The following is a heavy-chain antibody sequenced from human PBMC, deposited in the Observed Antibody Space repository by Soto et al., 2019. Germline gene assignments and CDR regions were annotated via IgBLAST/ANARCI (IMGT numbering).Heavy chain of an antibody. V-gene: IGHV3-21*01. J-gene: IGHJ6*03. D-gene: IGHD2-2*01. Sequence: GGSLRLSCAASGFTFSSYSMNWVRQAPGKGLEWVSSISSSSSYIYYADSVKGRFTISRDNAKNSLYLQMNSLRAEDTAVYYCARDDPVPAVFRLNYYYYMDVWGKGTTVTVSS. CDR1: GFTFSSYS. CDR2: ISSSSSYI. CDR3: ARDDPVPAVFRLNYYYYMDV.